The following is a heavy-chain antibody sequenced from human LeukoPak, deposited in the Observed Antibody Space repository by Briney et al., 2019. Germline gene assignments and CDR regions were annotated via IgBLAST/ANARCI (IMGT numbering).Heavy chain of an antibody. CDR3: ASHPLGAAADAMDWFDP. CDR2: IIPIFGTA. Sequence: GASVKVSCKASVGTFSSYAISWVRQSPGHGLEWMGGIIPIFGTANYAQKFQGRVTITTDESTSTAYMELSSLRSEDTAVYYCASHPLGAAADAMDWFDPWGQGTLVTVSS. V-gene: IGHV1-69*05. CDR1: VGTFSSYA. D-gene: IGHD6-13*01. J-gene: IGHJ5*02.